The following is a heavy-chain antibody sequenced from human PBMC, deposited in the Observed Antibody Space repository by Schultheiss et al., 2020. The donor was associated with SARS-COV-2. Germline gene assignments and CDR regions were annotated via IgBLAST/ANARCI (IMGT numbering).Heavy chain of an antibody. Sequence: ASVKVSCKASGYTFTSYYMHWVRQAPGQGLEWMGIINPSGGSTSYAQKFQGRVTMTRDTSTSTVYMELSSLRSEDTAVYYCASAKVPELGYYYGMDVWGQGTTVTVAS. D-gene: IGHD1-1*01. CDR1: GYTFTSYY. CDR2: INPSGGST. V-gene: IGHV1-46*01. CDR3: ASAKVPELGYYYGMDV. J-gene: IGHJ6*02.